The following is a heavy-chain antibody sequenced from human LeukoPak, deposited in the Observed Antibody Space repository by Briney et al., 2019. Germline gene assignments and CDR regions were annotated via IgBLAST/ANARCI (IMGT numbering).Heavy chain of an antibody. Sequence: GGSLRLSCAASEFSVGSNYMTWVRQAPGKGLEWVSSISTSSSYIYYADSVKGRFTISRDNAKNSLYLQMNSLRAEDTAVYYCAYATLDYWGQGTLVTVSS. CDR3: AYATLDY. CDR2: ISTSSSYI. J-gene: IGHJ4*02. D-gene: IGHD3-16*01. CDR1: EFSVGSNY. V-gene: IGHV3-21*01.